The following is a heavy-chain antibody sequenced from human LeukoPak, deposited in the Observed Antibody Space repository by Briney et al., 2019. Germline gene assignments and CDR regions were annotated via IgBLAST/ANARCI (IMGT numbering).Heavy chain of an antibody. D-gene: IGHD4-23*01. CDR3: AKASRGTTVVTPIDY. CDR2: ISWDGGST. J-gene: IGHJ4*02. V-gene: IGHV3-43D*03. Sequence: GGSLRLSCAASGFTFDDYAMHWVRQAPGKGLEWVSLISWDGGSTYYADSVKGRFTISRDNSKNSLYLQMNSLRAEDTALYYCAKASRGTTVVTPIDYWGQGTLVTVSS. CDR1: GFTFDDYA.